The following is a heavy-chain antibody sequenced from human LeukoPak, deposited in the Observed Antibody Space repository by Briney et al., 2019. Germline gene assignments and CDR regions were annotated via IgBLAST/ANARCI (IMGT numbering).Heavy chain of an antibody. CDR2: IYYDGSNK. CDR1: GFTFSNYG. CDR3: ANNFDY. V-gene: IGHV3-33*06. Sequence: PGRSLRLSCAASGFTFSNYGMHWVRKAPGKGLEWVALIYYDGSNKYYADSVKGRFTISRDNSKNTLYLQMNSLRAEDTAVYYCANNFDYWGQGTLVTVSS. J-gene: IGHJ4*02.